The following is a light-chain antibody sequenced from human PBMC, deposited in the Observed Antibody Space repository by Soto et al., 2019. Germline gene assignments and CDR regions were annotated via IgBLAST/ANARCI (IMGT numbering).Light chain of an antibody. CDR2: GAS. Sequence: EIFMTQSPATLSVFPGERVILSCRASQSVGSTLAWYQQKPGQAPRLLIRGASTRATGVPARFSGSGSGTEFTLTISILQSEDFAVYYCQQYSSSITFGGGTTLEIK. CDR3: QQYSSSIT. J-gene: IGKJ4*02. CDR1: QSVGST. V-gene: IGKV3-15*01.